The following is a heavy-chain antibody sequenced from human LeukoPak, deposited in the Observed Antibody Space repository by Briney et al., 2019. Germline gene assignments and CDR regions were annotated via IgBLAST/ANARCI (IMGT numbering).Heavy chain of an antibody. CDR3: AATVTGWFDP. D-gene: IGHD4-17*01. CDR2: IYYSGST. CDR1: GGSISSGGYY. V-gene: IGHV4-31*03. J-gene: IGHJ5*02. Sequence: PSETLSLTCTVSGGSISSGGYYWSWIRPHPGKGLEWIGYIYYSGSTYYNPSLKSRVTISVDTSKNQFSLKLSSVTAADTAVYYCAATVTGWFDPWGQGTLVTVSS.